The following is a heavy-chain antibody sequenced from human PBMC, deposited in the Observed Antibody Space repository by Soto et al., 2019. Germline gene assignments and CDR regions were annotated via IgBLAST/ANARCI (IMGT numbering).Heavy chain of an antibody. D-gene: IGHD3-16*01. V-gene: IGHV4-39*01. J-gene: IGHJ6*03. Sequence: SETLSLTCTVSGGSISSSSYYWGWIRQPPGKGLEWIGSIYYSGSTYYNPSLKSRVTISVDTSKNQFSLKLSSVTAADTAVYYCARHGGGLVYYYYMDVWGKGTTVTVSS. CDR2: IYYSGST. CDR3: ARHGGGLVYYYYMDV. CDR1: GGSISSSSYY.